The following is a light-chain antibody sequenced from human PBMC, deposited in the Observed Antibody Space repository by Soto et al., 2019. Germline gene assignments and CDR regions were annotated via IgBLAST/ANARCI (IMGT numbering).Light chain of an antibody. J-gene: IGKJ1*01. CDR2: DAS. CDR3: QQYKSYPWT. CDR1: QNINTW. Sequence: DIQMTQSPSTLSASVGDRVTITCRASQNINTWLAWYQQKPGQAPKLLIYDASSLEGGVPSRFTGDGSGTEFSLTIASLQPDDFGTYYCQQYKSYPWTFGQGTKVDLK. V-gene: IGKV1-5*01.